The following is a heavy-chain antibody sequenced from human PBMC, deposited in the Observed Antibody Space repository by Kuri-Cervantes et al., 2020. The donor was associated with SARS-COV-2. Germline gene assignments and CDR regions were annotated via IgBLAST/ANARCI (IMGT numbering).Heavy chain of an antibody. CDR1: EYSFSTSW. CDR2: IYPGDSDT. Sequence: KVSCKGSEYSFSTSWIGWVRQMPGKGLQWMGIIYPGDSDTRYSPSFQGQVTISADKSISTAYLQWSSLKASDTAMYYCARLDPWGVTNYYYYYMDVWGKGTTVTVSS. D-gene: IGHD4-11*01. V-gene: IGHV5-51*01. J-gene: IGHJ6*03. CDR3: ARLDPWGVTNYYYYYMDV.